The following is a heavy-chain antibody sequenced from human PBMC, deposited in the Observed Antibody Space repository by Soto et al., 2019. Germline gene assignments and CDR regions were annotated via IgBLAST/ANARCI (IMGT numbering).Heavy chain of an antibody. CDR3: ARVKGGTTRRAFDS. J-gene: IGHJ4*02. V-gene: IGHV4-31*03. D-gene: IGHD1-7*01. Sequence: QVHLQESGPGLVKPSQTLSLTCTVSGDSISSGGYYWSWIRQHPGKGLEWIGYIYDNGGAYYSPSLRGRVVISLDRSENQFSLRLSSVTAADTAVYYCARVKGGTTRRAFDSWGQGTLVTVSS. CDR2: IYDNGGA. CDR1: GDSISSGGYY.